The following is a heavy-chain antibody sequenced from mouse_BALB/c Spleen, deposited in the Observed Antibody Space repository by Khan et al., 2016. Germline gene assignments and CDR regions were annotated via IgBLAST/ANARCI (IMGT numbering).Heavy chain of an antibody. Sequence: QIQLVQSGPELMKPGETVKISCKASGYTFTNYGMNWVKQAPGQGLQWMGRMNPYTGETTYTDDFKGRFAFSLDTSSSTAYLQLNNLKNEDTATYFCARTTYYGYYRAMDYWGQGTSVTVSS. D-gene: IGHD1-2*01. J-gene: IGHJ4*01. CDR2: MNPYTGET. V-gene: IGHV9-3-1*01. CDR3: ARTTYYGYYRAMDY. CDR1: GYTFTNYG.